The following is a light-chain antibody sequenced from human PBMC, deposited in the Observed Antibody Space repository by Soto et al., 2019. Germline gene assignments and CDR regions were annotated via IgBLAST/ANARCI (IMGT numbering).Light chain of an antibody. V-gene: IGKV3-15*01. CDR3: QQYNKWPLIT. Sequence: EIVMTQSPATLSVSPGQRATLSCRASESVSSHLAWYQQKPGQAPRLLIYDSSTRATGIPARFSGSESGTEFTLTISSLQSEDFALYYCQQYNKWPLITFGQGTRLEIK. J-gene: IGKJ5*01. CDR1: ESVSSH. CDR2: DSS.